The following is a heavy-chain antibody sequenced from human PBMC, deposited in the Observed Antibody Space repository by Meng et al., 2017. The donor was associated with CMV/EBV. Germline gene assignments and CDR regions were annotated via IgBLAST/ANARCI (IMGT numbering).Heavy chain of an antibody. V-gene: IGHV3-53*01. J-gene: IGHJ5*02. CDR3: ARDNWGLGWFDP. CDR1: GFTVGSNY. CDR2: IYSGGST. Sequence: VQVVQSGGGLSQPGGSWGLSCAASGFTVGSNYMSWVRQAPGKGLGWVSVIYSGGSTYYADSVKGRFTISRDNSKNTLYLQMNSLRAEDTAVYYCARDNWGLGWFDPWGQGTLVTVSS. D-gene: IGHD3-16*01.